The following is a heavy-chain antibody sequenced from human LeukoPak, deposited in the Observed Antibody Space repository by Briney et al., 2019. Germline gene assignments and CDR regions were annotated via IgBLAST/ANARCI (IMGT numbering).Heavy chain of an antibody. D-gene: IGHD2-21*02. CDR1: GGSFSGYY. Sequence: SETLSLTCAVYGGSFSGYYWSWIRQPPGKGLEWIGEINHSGSTNYNPSLKSRVTISVDASKNQFSLKLTSVTAADTAVYYCARGWGPAYCGGDCHRHFDYWGQGTLVTVSS. V-gene: IGHV4-34*01. J-gene: IGHJ4*02. CDR2: INHSGST. CDR3: ARGWGPAYCGGDCHRHFDY.